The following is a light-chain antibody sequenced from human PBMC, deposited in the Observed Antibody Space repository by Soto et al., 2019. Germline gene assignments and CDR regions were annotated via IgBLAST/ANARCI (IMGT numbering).Light chain of an antibody. Sequence: EIVLTQSPGTLSLSPGERVTLSCRASQSVSSNFLAWYQQKPGQAPRLLIYGASSRATGIPDRFSGSGSGTDFTLTISRLEPDDFAVYYCQQYGNSPITFGQGTRLEIK. V-gene: IGKV3-20*01. CDR2: GAS. J-gene: IGKJ5*01. CDR1: QSVSSNF. CDR3: QQYGNSPIT.